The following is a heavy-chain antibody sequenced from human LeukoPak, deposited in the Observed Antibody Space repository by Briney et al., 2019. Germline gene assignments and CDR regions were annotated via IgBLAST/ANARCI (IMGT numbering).Heavy chain of an antibody. J-gene: IGHJ4*02. Sequence: ASVKVSCKASGYTFTSYGISWVRQAPGQGLEWMGWISAYNGNTNYAQKLQGRVTMTTDTSTGTAYMELRSLRSDDTAVYYCARGMASVTMVRGVIGFDYWGQGTLVTVSS. D-gene: IGHD3-10*01. CDR1: GYTFTSYG. V-gene: IGHV1-18*01. CDR2: ISAYNGNT. CDR3: ARGMASVTMVRGVIGFDY.